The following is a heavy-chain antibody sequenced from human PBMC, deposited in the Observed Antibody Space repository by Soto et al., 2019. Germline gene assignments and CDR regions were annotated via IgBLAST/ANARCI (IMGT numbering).Heavy chain of an antibody. Sequence: PGESLKISCVASGFTFSSYSMNWVRQAPGKGLEWVSSISSSSSYIYYADSVKGRFTISRDNAKNSLYLQMNSLRAEDTAVYYCAREGCSGGSCYEFGADYWGQGTLVTVSS. V-gene: IGHV3-21*04. J-gene: IGHJ4*02. CDR1: GFTFSSYS. D-gene: IGHD2-15*01. CDR3: AREGCSGGSCYEFGADY. CDR2: ISSSSSYI.